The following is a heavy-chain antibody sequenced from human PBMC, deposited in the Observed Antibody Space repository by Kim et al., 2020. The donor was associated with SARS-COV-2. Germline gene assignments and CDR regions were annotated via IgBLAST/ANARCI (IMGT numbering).Heavy chain of an antibody. V-gene: IGHV1-3*01. Sequence: ASVKVSCKASGYSFTKYRIHWLRQAPGQRPEWLGWINAASGNTRYSQTFQDRVTITRDTSATTVYMELTSLRSEDTGVYFCARGRSPLFDYWGQGTLVTVSS. CDR2: INAASGNT. J-gene: IGHJ4*02. CDR3: ARGRSPLFDY. CDR1: GYSFTKYR.